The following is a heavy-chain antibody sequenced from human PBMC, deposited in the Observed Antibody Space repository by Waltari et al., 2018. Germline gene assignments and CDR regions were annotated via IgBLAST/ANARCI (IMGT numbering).Heavy chain of an antibody. CDR1: AGPISCYY. J-gene: IGHJ5*02. D-gene: IGHD2-15*01. CDR3: ARQLSWFDP. Sequence: QVQLQESGPGLVKPSETLSLTCPVPAGPISCYYWRWIRQPPGKGLEWIGYIFYSGITNYNPSLKSRVTISVDTSKNQFSLKLSSVTAADTAVYYCARQLSWFDPWGQGTLVTVSS. V-gene: IGHV4-59*01. CDR2: IFYSGIT.